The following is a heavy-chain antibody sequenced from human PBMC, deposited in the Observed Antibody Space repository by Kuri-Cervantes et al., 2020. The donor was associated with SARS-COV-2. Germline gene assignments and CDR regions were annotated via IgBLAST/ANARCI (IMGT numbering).Heavy chain of an antibody. CDR2: IGTAGDT. D-gene: IGHD3-22*01. CDR1: GLTFSSYD. Sequence: GGSLRLSCAASGLTFSSYDMHWVRQATGKGLEWVSAIGTAGDTYYPGSVKGRFTISRENAKNSLYLQMNSLRAGDTAVYYCARDGQYYYDSSGYYSDWYFDLWGRGTLVTVSS. J-gene: IGHJ2*01. CDR3: ARDGQYYYDSSGYYSDWYFDL. V-gene: IGHV3-13*04.